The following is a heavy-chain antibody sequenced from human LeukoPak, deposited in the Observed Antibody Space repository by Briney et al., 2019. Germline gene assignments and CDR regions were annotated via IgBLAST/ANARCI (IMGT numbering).Heavy chain of an antibody. D-gene: IGHD1-1*01. Sequence: AGGSLSLSCAVSGLTVNCNYMSWGRQAPGRGLEWVSIIYSAGDTYYADSVKGRFTISRDNSNKPLYLQMNNLRAEDSAVYFCARDRRICTAWYICNWGQGTLVAVSS. CDR2: IYSAGDT. V-gene: IGHV3-53*01. CDR1: GLTVNCNY. CDR3: ARDRRICTAWYICN. J-gene: IGHJ4*02.